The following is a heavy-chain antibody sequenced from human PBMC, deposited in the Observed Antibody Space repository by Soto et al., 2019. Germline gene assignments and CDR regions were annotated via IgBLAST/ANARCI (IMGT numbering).Heavy chain of an antibody. J-gene: IGHJ3*02. D-gene: IGHD1-1*01. CDR2: TYYRSKWYN. CDR3: ARDSPRTGMTPLEAFDI. Sequence: SQTLSLTCAISGDSVSSNSAAWNWIRQSPSRGLEWLGRTYYRSKWYNDYAVSVKSRITINPDTSKNQFSLQLNSVTPEDTAVYYCARDSPRTGMTPLEAFDIWGQGTMVTVSS. V-gene: IGHV6-1*01. CDR1: GDSVSSNSAA.